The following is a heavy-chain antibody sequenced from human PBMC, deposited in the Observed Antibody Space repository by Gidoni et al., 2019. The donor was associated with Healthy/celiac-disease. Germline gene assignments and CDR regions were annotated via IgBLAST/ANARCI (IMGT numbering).Heavy chain of an antibody. CDR2: ISGSGGST. D-gene: IGHD6-13*01. CDR1: GFPFSSYA. Sequence: EVQLLESGGGLVQPGGSLRLPCATSGFPFSSYAMSWVRQAPGKGLEWVSAISGSGGSTYYADSVKGRFTISRDNSKNTLYLQMNSLRAEDTAVYYCATTISSSFSGMDVWGQGTTVTVSS. J-gene: IGHJ6*02. CDR3: ATTISSSFSGMDV. V-gene: IGHV3-23*01.